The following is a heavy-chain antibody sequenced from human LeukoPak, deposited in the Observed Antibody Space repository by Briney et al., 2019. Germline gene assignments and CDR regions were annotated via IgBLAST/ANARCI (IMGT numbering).Heavy chain of an antibody. CDR3: AKEGGYSGYDERSIDY. D-gene: IGHD5-12*01. V-gene: IGHV3-23*01. J-gene: IGHJ4*02. CDR2: ISGSGGST. CDR1: GFTFSSYA. Sequence: GGSLRLSCAASGFTFSSYAMSWVRQAPGKGLEWVSAISGSGGSTYYADSVKGRFTISRDNSKNTLYLQMNSLRAEDTAVYYCAKEGGYSGYDERSIDYWGQGTLVTVSS.